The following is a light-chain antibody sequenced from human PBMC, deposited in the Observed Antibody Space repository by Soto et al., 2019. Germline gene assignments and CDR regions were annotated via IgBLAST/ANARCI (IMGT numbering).Light chain of an antibody. CDR2: VNSDGSH. V-gene: IGLV4-69*01. Sequence: QPVLTQSPSASASLGASVKLTCTLSSGHSSYAIAWHQQQPEKGPRYLMRVNSDGSHIKGDGIPDRFSGSSSGAERYLTISSLQSEDEADYYCQTWDTGIDVVFGGGTNVTVL. CDR1: SGHSSYA. CDR3: QTWDTGIDVV. J-gene: IGLJ2*01.